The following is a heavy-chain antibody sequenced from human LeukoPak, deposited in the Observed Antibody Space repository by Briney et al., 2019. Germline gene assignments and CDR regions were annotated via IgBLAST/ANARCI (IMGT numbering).Heavy chain of an antibody. J-gene: IGHJ4*02. D-gene: IGHD1-7*01. CDR1: GFTFSDYY. CDR3: ARVMGNYATDY. Sequence: GGSLRLSCAASGFTFSDYYMSWIRQAPGMGLEWVSYISSSDNTIYYADSVKGRFTMSRDNAKSSLYLQMNSLRAEDTAVYYCARVMGNYATDYWGQGTLVTVSS. V-gene: IGHV3-11*04. CDR2: ISSSDNTI.